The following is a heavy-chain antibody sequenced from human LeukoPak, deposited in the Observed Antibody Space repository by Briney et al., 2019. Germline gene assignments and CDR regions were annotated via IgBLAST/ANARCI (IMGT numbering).Heavy chain of an antibody. CDR2: ISSSSSTI. CDR1: GFTFSSYS. D-gene: IGHD3-22*01. Sequence: GGSLRLSCAASGFTFSSYSMNWVRQAPGKGLEWVSYISSSSSTIYYADSVKGRFTISRDNAKNSLYLQMNSLRAEDTAVYYCAREDGSSSWYTLGYYDSSGYYQFDYWGQGTLVTVSS. CDR3: AREDGSSSWYTLGYYDSSGYYQFDY. J-gene: IGHJ4*02. V-gene: IGHV3-48*01.